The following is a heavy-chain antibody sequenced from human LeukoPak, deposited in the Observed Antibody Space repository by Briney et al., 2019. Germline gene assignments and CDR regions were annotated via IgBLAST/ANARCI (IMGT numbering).Heavy chain of an antibody. J-gene: IGHJ4*02. Sequence: SQTLSLTCALSGDSVSSNSAAWNWLRQSPSRGLEWLGRTYYMSKWSNDYAVSVKSRITINPDTSRNQFSLQLNSVTPEDAAVYYCARGVADSGFDFWGQGTLVTVSS. D-gene: IGHD6-19*01. CDR3: ARGVADSGFDF. CDR2: TYYMSKWSN. V-gene: IGHV6-1*01. CDR1: GDSVSSNSAA.